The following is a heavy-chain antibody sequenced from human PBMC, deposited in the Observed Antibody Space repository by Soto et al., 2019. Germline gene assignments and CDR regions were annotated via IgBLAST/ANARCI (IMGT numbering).Heavy chain of an antibody. CDR2: IWYDGSNK. CDR3: ARGGYYDSGFDY. D-gene: IGHD3-22*01. J-gene: IGHJ4*02. Sequence: VQLLESGGGLVQPGGSLRLSCVASGFSFSSYAMSWVRQAPGKGLEWVAVIWYDGSNKYYADSVKGRFTISRDNSKNTLYLQMNSLRAEDTAVYYCARGGYYDSGFDYWGQGTLVTVSS. CDR1: GFSFSSYA. V-gene: IGHV3-33*08.